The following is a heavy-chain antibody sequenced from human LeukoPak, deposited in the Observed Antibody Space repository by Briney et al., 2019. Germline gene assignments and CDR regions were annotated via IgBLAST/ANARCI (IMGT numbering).Heavy chain of an antibody. D-gene: IGHD3-22*01. Sequence: GSSVKVSCKASGGTFSSYAISWVRQAPGQGLEWMGGIIPIFGTANYAQKFQGRVTITADKSTSTAYMELSSLRSEDTAVYYCARNPNYYDSSGYYEWAPGRFDPWGQGTLVTVSS. CDR3: ARNPNYYDSSGYYEWAPGRFDP. J-gene: IGHJ5*02. CDR1: GGTFSSYA. CDR2: IIPIFGTA. V-gene: IGHV1-69*06.